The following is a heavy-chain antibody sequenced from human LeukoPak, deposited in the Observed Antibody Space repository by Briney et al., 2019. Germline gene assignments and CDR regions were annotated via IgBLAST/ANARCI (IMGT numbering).Heavy chain of an antibody. CDR1: GGSISSSKW. Sequence: SGTLSLTCAVSGGSISSSKWWSWVRQPPGKGLEWIGEIYQSGSTNYNPSLKSRVTISVDKSKNQFSLKLSSVTAADTAVYYCAVSSTTVTSDYYYGMDVWGQGTTVTASS. D-gene: IGHD4-11*01. V-gene: IGHV4-4*02. CDR2: IYQSGST. J-gene: IGHJ6*02. CDR3: AVSSTTVTSDYYYGMDV.